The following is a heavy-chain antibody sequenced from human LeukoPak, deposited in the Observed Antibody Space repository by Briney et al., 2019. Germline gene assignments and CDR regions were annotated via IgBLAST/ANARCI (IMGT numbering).Heavy chain of an antibody. D-gene: IGHD3-22*01. J-gene: IGHJ4*02. CDR3: ARDGHRRYYYDSSGYYRGDY. V-gene: IGHV1-46*01. CDR2: INPSGGNT. Sequence: ASVKVSCKASGYTFTSYYMHWVRQAPGRGLEWMGIINPSGGNTSYAQKFQGRVTMTRDTSTSTVYMELSSLRSEDTAVYYCARDGHRRYYYDSSGYYRGDYWGQGTLVTVSS. CDR1: GYTFTSYY.